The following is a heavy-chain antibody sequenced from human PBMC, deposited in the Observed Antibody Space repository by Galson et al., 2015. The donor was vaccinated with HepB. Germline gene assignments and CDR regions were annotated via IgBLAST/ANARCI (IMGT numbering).Heavy chain of an antibody. CDR1: GFTFGDYA. CDR2: IRSKAYGGTT. CDR3: TRDLEELERL. Sequence: SLRLSCAASGFTFGDYAMSWVRQAPGKGLEWVGFIRSKAYGGTTEYAASVKGRFTISRDDSKSIAYLQMNSLKTEDTAVYYCTRDLEELERLWGQGTLVTVSS. J-gene: IGHJ4*02. D-gene: IGHD1-1*01. V-gene: IGHV3-49*04.